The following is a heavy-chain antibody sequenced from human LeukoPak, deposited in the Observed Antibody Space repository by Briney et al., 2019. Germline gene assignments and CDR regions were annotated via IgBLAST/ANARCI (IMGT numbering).Heavy chain of an antibody. CDR3: AREKTGDGLDY. CDR2: MNPNSGNT. Sequence: GASVKVSCKASGYTITSHSMHWVRQATGQGLEWMGWMNPNSGNTGYAQKFQGRVTMTRNTSISTAYMELSSLRSEDTAVYYCAREKTGDGLDYWGQGTLVTVSS. V-gene: IGHV1-8*02. CDR1: GYTITSHS. D-gene: IGHD7-27*01. J-gene: IGHJ4*02.